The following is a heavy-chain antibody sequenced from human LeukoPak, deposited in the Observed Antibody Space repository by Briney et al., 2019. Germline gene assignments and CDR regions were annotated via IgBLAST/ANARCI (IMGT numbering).Heavy chain of an antibody. D-gene: IGHD3-10*01. Sequence: GGSLRLSCAASGFTFINYAMSWVRQAPGKGLEWVSVIYSGGSTYYADSVKGRFTISRDNSKNTLYLQMNSLRAEDTAVYYCARLAYYYGSGTPYGMDVWGQGTTVTVSS. CDR2: IYSGGST. J-gene: IGHJ6*02. V-gene: IGHV3-66*01. CDR1: GFTFINYA. CDR3: ARLAYYYGSGTPYGMDV.